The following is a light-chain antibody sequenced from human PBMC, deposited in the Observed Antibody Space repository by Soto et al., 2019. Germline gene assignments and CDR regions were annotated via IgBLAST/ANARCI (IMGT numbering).Light chain of an antibody. J-gene: IGLJ3*02. CDR1: SSDVGAYKY. CDR3: TSYVGSDIWV. Sequence: QSALTQPPSASGSPGQSVTISCTGTSSDVGAYKYVSWYQQYPGKAPKLMIYEVSKRPSGVPARFSGSKSGNTASLTVSGLQSEDEADYYCTSYVGSDIWVFGGRTKVTVL. CDR2: EVS. V-gene: IGLV2-8*01.